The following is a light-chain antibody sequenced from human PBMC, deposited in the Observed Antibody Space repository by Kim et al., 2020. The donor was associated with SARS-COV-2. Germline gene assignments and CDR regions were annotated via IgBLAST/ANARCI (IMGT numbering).Light chain of an antibody. J-gene: IGLJ2*01. CDR1: SIDVGSYNL. Sequence: QAITISCTGTSIDVGSYNLVSWYQQHPGKAPQLMIYEVSKRPSGVSTRFSGSKSGNTASLTISGLQAEDEADYYCCSYAGSSTFVVFGGGTQLTVL. CDR2: EVS. V-gene: IGLV2-23*02. CDR3: CSYAGSSTFVV.